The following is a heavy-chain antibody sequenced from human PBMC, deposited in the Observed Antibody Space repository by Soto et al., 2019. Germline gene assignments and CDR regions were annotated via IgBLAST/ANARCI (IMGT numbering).Heavy chain of an antibody. CDR2: ISTYNGNT. V-gene: IGHV1-18*01. CDR3: ARKSSSSSWFDP. D-gene: IGHD6-6*01. CDR1: GYTFFTYG. J-gene: IGHJ5*02. Sequence: ASVKVSCKASGYTFFTYGITWVRQAPGQGLEWMGWISTYNGNTNYIQKLQGRVTMTTDTSTRTAYMELRSLRSDDTAMYYCARKSSSSSWFDPWGQGTLVTVSS.